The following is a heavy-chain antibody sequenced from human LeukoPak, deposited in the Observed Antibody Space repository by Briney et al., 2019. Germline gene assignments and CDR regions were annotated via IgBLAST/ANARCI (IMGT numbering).Heavy chain of an antibody. Sequence: GGFLRLSCAASGFPFSDYYMSWIRQAPGKGLEWVSYISRSSTTMFYVDSVKGRFSISRDNAKNSLFLHMNNLRAEDTAVYYCASRIGAASGTVFDSWGRGTPVTVSS. J-gene: IGHJ4*02. V-gene: IGHV3-11*01. D-gene: IGHD6-13*01. CDR3: ASRIGAASGTVFDS. CDR2: ISRSSTTM. CDR1: GFPFSDYY.